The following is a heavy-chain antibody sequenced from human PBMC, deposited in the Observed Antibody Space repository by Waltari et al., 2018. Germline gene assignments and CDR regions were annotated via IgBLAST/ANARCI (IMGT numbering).Heavy chain of an antibody. CDR3: AKDLPYYYESSGYYPYGLFDY. J-gene: IGHJ4*02. V-gene: IGHV3-23*01. CDR1: GFTFSSYA. Sequence: EVQLLESGGGLVQPGGSLRLSCAASGFTFSSYAMSWVRQAPGKGLEWVSAISGSGGSTYYAESVKGRFTISRDNSKNTLYLQMNSLRAEDTAVYYCAKDLPYYYESSGYYPYGLFDYWGQGTLVTVSS. D-gene: IGHD3-22*01. CDR2: ISGSGGST.